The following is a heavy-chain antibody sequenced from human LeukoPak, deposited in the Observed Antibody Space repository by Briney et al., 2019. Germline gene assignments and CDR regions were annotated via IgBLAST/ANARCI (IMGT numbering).Heavy chain of an antibody. CDR1: DFTFRSYW. V-gene: IGHV3-7*01. Sequence: GGSLRLSCAASDFTFRSYWMSWVRQAPGKGLEWVANINQDGSETNYVASVKGRFTISRDNAKNSLYLQMNSLRAEDTAVYYCAELGITMIGGVWGKGTTVTISS. CDR2: INQDGSET. J-gene: IGHJ6*04. D-gene: IGHD3-10*02. CDR3: AELGITMIGGV.